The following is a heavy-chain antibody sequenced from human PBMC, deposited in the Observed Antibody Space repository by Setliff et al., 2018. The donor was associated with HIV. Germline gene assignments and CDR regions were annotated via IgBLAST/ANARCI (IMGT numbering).Heavy chain of an antibody. J-gene: IGHJ4*02. V-gene: IGHV3-23*01. CDR3: TSGALLPTVDY. Sequence: GGSLRLSCAASGLTFSNYGMYWVRQAPGKGLEWVSAISGSGGSTYYADSVKGRFTISRDDSKNTAYLQMDSLSAEDTAVYYCTSGALLPTVDYWGRGTLVTVSS. CDR1: GLTFSNYG. D-gene: IGHD2-2*01. CDR2: ISGSGGST.